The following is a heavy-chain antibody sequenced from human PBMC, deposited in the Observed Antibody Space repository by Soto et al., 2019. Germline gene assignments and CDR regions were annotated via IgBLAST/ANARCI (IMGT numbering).Heavy chain of an antibody. D-gene: IGHD6-13*01. J-gene: IGHJ6*02. CDR2: IYYSGST. Sequence: SETLSLTCPVSGGSISSSYYWGWIRQPPGKGLEWIGSIYYSGSTYYNPSLKSRVTISVDTSKNQFSLKLSSVTAADTAVYYCARASYSSSWTRYYYYGMDVWGQGTTVTVSS. V-gene: IGHV4-39*01. CDR3: ARASYSSSWTRYYYYGMDV. CDR1: GGSISSSYY.